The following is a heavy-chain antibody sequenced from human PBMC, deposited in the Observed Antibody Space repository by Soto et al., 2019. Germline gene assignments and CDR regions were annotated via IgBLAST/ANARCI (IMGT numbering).Heavy chain of an antibody. CDR1: TGSFSGYY. D-gene: IGHD1-1*01. Sequence: SETLSLTCAVYTGSFSGYYWSWIRQPPGKGLEWIGEINHRGSSKYNPSLKSRVTISVDTSKNQFSLRLSSVTAADTAVYYCARGRTTGMPTDAWYFDSWGQGTLVTVSS. CDR3: ARGRTTGMPTDAWYFDS. J-gene: IGHJ4*02. CDR2: INHRGSS. V-gene: IGHV4-34*01.